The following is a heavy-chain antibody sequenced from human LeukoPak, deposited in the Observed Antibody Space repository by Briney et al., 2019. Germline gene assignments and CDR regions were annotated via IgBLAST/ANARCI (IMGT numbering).Heavy chain of an antibody. CDR3: ARDRLYYYGSGSQRYFDY. V-gene: IGHV3-30*04. J-gene: IGHJ4*02. CDR2: ISYDGSNK. CDR1: GFTFSSYA. Sequence: GGSLRLSCAASGFTFSSYAMHWVRQAPGKGLEWVALISYDGSNKYYADSVKGRFTISRDNSKNTLYLQMNSLRAEDTAVYYCARDRLYYYGSGSQRYFDYWGQGTLVTVSS. D-gene: IGHD3-10*01.